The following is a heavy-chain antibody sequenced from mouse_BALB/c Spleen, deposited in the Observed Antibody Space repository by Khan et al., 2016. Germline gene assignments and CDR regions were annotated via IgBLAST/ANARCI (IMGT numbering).Heavy chain of an antibody. D-gene: IGHD2-14*01. CDR3: ARRVRWYFDV. V-gene: IGHV9-2-1*01. CDR2: KNTETGEP. J-gene: IGHJ1*01. CDR1: GFTFTDYS. Sequence: QIQLVQSRPELKKPGETVKISCKASGFTFTDYSMHWVKQAPGKGLKWMGWKNTETGEPTYADDFKGRLAFSLENSATTAYLQINNLKNEDTATYCCARRVRWYFDVWGAGTTVTVSS.